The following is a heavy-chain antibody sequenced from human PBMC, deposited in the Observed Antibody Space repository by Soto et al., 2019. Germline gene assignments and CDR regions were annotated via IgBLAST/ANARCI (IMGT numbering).Heavy chain of an antibody. Sequence: EVQLVESGGGLVKPEGSLRLSCAASGFTFSNYNINWVRQAPGKGLEWVSSISSSGSYIYYAASVKCRFTISRDNARNSLYLQMNSLRAEDTAVYYCAREFAGHDACDIWGQGTMVTVSS. CDR2: ISSSGSYI. CDR1: GFTFSNYN. CDR3: AREFAGHDACDI. V-gene: IGHV3-21*01. D-gene: IGHD3-16*01. J-gene: IGHJ3*02.